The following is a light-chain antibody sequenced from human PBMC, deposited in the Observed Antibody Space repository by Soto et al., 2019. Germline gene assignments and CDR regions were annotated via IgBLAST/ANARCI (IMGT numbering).Light chain of an antibody. Sequence: EIVLTQSPATLSLSPGERATLSCRASQSVSSYLAWYQQKPGQAPRLLIYDASNRATGIPARFSGSGSGTDFTLTISSLEPEDFVVYYCQQRSNWPRAITFGQGTRLEIK. CDR2: DAS. J-gene: IGKJ5*01. CDR1: QSVSSY. V-gene: IGKV3-11*01. CDR3: QQRSNWPRAIT.